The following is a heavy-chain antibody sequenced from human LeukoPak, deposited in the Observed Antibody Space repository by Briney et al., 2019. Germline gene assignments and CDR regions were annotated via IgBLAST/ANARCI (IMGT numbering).Heavy chain of an antibody. CDR3: ARVTYYYYYMDV. CDR1: GYTFTGYY. CDR2: INPNSGGT. J-gene: IGHJ6*03. Sequence: ASVKVSCKASGYTFTGYYMHWVRQAPGQGLGWMGWINPNSGGTNYAQEFQGRVTMTRDTSISTAYMELSRLRSDDTAVYYCARVTYYYYYMDVRGKGTTVTVSS. V-gene: IGHV1-2*02.